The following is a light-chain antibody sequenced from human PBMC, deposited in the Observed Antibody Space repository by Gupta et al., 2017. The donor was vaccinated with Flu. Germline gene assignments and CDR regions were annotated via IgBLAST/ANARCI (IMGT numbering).Light chain of an antibody. Sequence: GKKFTFWYQQRPGQSPVLVIYRDDKRPSGIPERFSGSNSGDTAALTISGTQAMDEADYYCQAWDTSPAWDSSTAVFGGGTKLTVL. J-gene: IGLJ2*01. CDR1: GKKF. V-gene: IGLV3-1*01. CDR3: QAWDTSPAWDSSTAV. CDR2: RDD.